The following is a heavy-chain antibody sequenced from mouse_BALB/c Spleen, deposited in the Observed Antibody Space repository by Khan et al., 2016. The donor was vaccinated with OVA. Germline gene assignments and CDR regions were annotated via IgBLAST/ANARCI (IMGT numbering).Heavy chain of an antibody. D-gene: IGHD2-12*01. J-gene: IGHJ4*01. Sequence: QIQLVQSGPELKKPGETVRISCKASGYTFTTAGIQWVQKMPGKGLKWIGWINTHSGVPKYAEDFKGRFAFSLEISVNTAYLQLTNLKNEDTATYSYESGGGGYYRRDGGYMEYWGQGTSVTVSS. V-gene: IGHV9-4*02. CDR1: GYTFTTAG. CDR2: INTHSGVP. CDR3: ESGGGGYYRRDGGYMEY.